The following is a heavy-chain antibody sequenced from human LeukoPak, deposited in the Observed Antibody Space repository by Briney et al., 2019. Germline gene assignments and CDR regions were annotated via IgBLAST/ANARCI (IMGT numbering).Heavy chain of an antibody. D-gene: IGHD4-17*01. V-gene: IGHV1-2*02. CDR3: ARSFKGDYEANDAFDI. J-gene: IGHJ3*02. CDR2: INPHSGGT. CDR1: GFTFTGYY. Sequence: ASVKVSCKASGFTFTGYYIHWVRQAPGQGLEWMGWINPHSGGTNYAQKFQGRVTMTRDTSISTAYMELSRLRSDDTAVYYCARSFKGDYEANDAFDIWGQGTMVTVSS.